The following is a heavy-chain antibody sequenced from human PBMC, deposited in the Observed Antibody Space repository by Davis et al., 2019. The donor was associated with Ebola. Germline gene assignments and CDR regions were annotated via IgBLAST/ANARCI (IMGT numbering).Heavy chain of an antibody. V-gene: IGHV1-69*13. CDR2: IIPIFGTA. CDR3: ARDKPYRYHFQH. D-gene: IGHD1-14*01. CDR1: GGTFSSYA. J-gene: IGHJ1*01. Sequence: SVKVSCKASGGTFSSYAISWVRQAPGQGLEWMGGIIPIFGTANYAQKFQGRVTITADESTSTAYMELSSLRSEDTAVYYCARDKPYRYHFQHWGQGTLVTASS.